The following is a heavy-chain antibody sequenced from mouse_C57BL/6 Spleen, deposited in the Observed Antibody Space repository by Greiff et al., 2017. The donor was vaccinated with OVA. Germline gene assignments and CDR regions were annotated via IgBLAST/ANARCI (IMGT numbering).Heavy chain of an antibody. Sequence: VQLQQSGAELVKPGASVKISCKASGYAFSSYWMNWVKQRPGKGLEWIGQIYPGDGDTTYNGKFKGKATLTADKSSSTAYMPLSSLTSEDSAVYFCARQGVSYDGSPNYSDYWGQGTTLTVSS. V-gene: IGHV1-80*01. CDR1: GYAFSSYW. D-gene: IGHD2-3*01. J-gene: IGHJ2*01. CDR2: IYPGDGDT. CDR3: ARQGVSYDGSPNYSDY.